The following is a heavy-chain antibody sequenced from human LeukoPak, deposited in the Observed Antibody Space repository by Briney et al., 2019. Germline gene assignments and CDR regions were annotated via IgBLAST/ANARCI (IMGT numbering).Heavy chain of an antibody. J-gene: IGHJ4*02. CDR2: IKQDGSEK. D-gene: IGHD5-18*01. CDR3: ARDTGGGYSCYDC. V-gene: IGHV3-7*01. Sequence: GGSLRLSCAASGFTFSSYWMTWIRQAPGKGMEWVANIKQDGSEKYYVDSVKGRFTISRDNAKNSLYLQMNSLRAEDTAVYYCARDTGGGYSCYDCWGQGTLVTVSS. CDR1: GFTFSSYW.